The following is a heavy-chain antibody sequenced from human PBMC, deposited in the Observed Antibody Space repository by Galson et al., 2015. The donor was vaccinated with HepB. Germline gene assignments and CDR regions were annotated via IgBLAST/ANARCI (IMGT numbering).Heavy chain of an antibody. CDR2: IKQDGSEK. J-gene: IGHJ4*02. D-gene: IGHD6-19*01. CDR3: ASQPRGQWLVTGPFDY. V-gene: IGHV3-7*03. Sequence: SLRLSCAASGFTFSSYWMSWVRQAPGKGLEWVANIKQDGSEKYYVDSVKGRFTISRDNAKNSLYLQMNSLRAEDTAVYYCASQPRGQWLVTGPFDYWGQGTLVTVSS. CDR1: GFTFSSYW.